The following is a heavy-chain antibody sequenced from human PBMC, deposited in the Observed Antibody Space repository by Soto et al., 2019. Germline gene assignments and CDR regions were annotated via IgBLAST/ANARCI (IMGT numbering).Heavy chain of an antibody. V-gene: IGHV3-15*01. D-gene: IGHD1-26*01. CDR3: IHHYSGRYGPFDAFDI. Sequence: GGSLRLSCAASGFTFSNAWMSWVRQAPGKGLEWVGRIKSKTDGGTTDYAAPVKGRFTISRADSKNTLYLQMNSLKTEDTAVFSCIHHYSGRYGPFDAFDIWGQGTMVTVSS. CDR1: GFTFSNAW. J-gene: IGHJ3*02. CDR2: IKSKTDGGTT.